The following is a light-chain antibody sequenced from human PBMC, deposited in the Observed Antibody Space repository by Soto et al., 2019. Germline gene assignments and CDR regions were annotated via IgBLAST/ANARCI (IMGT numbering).Light chain of an antibody. Sequence: QFLLSRPRSASGSPGPSVPISWTGTTSVVGGHNFVSWYQQHPGRAPKLMIYEVSNRPSGVSNRFSGAKSGTTASLTISGLQTEDEAEYYCTSYTSSSPYVFGTGTKVTVL. CDR1: TSVVGGHNF. CDR3: TSYTSSSPYV. V-gene: IGLV2-14*01. J-gene: IGLJ1*01. CDR2: EVS.